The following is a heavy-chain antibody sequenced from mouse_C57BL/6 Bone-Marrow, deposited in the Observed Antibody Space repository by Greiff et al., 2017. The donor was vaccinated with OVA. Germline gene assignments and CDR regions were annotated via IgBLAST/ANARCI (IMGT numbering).Heavy chain of an antibody. J-gene: IGHJ2*01. CDR1: GFTFSSYG. D-gene: IGHD4-1*01. CDR2: ISSGGSYT. Sequence: EVHLVESGGDLVKPGGSLKLSCAASGFTFSSYGMSWVRQTPDKRLEWVATISSGGSYTYYPDSVKGRFTISRDNAKNTLYLQMSSLKSEDTAMYYCARRSNWDDYFDYWGQGTTLTVSS. V-gene: IGHV5-6*01. CDR3: ARRSNWDDYFDY.